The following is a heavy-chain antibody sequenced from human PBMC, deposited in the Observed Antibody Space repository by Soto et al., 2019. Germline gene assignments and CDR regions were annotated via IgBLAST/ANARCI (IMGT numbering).Heavy chain of an antibody. J-gene: IGHJ4*02. V-gene: IGHV4-59*02. CDR2: VYYSGSI. D-gene: IGHD6-19*01. CDR1: GVSVSSYY. CDR3: ARGGVAVTDKAPYYFDY. Sequence: SETLSLTCAVSGVSVSSYYWSWIRQPPGKGLEWLAYVYYSGSINYNPSLQSRATISVDTSKNQFSLRLTSLTAADTAVYYCARGGVAVTDKAPYYFDYWGQGTLVTVSS.